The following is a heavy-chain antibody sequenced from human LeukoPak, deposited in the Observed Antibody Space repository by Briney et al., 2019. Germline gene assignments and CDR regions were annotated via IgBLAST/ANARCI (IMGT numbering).Heavy chain of an antibody. V-gene: IGHV4-4*02. CDR3: ARGGIAAGEYYFDY. J-gene: IGHJ4*02. D-gene: IGHD6-25*01. Sequence: SETLSLTCAVSGGSISSSHWWSWVRQPPGKGLEWIVVIYQSGSTNYNPSLKSRFTISVDKSKNQFSLNLSSVTAADTAVYYCARGGIAAGEYYFDYWGKGTLVTVSS. CDR2: IYQSGST. CDR1: GGSISSSHW.